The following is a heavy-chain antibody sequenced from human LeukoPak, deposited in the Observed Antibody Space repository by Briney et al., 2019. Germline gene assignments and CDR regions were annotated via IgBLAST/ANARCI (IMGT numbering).Heavy chain of an antibody. CDR3: ARGLVGAAGGYYFDY. D-gene: IGHD1-26*01. Sequence: GGSLRLSCAASGFTFSNYAMSWVRRTPGKGLEWVSSIGGSGTTYYADSVKGRFTISRDNSKDTLYLQMNSLRAEDTAVYYCARGLVGAAGGYYFDYWGQGTLVTVSS. J-gene: IGHJ4*02. CDR1: GFTFSNYA. CDR2: IGGSGTT. V-gene: IGHV3-23*01.